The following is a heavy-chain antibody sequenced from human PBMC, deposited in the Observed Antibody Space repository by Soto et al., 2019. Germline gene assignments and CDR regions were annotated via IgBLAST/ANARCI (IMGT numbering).Heavy chain of an antibody. Sequence: EVQLVESGGGLVQPGGSPRLSCAASGFTFNNFWMSWVRQAPGKGLEWVANINEDGSEKYYVDSVKGGFTISRDNAENSLYLQMNSLSVEDTAVYYCARGGNKGVDYWGQGTLVTVSS. CDR1: GFTFNNFW. CDR2: INEDGSEK. J-gene: IGHJ4*02. D-gene: IGHD3-10*01. V-gene: IGHV3-7*01. CDR3: ARGGNKGVDY.